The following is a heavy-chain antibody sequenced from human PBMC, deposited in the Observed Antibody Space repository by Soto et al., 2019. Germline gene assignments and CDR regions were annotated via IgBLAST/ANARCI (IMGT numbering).Heavy chain of an antibody. CDR1: GGSISGTTYY. Sequence: QLQLQESGPGLVKPSETLSLTCIVSGGSISGTTYYWAWIRQPPGKRLEWIGSVYFVGSTYYNPSLKSRVTISVDTSMNHFSLRLTSVTAADTALYYCARGGISRIYQLAPFDPWGQGTLVTVSS. D-gene: IGHD2-2*01. V-gene: IGHV4-39*02. CDR2: VYFVGST. J-gene: IGHJ5*02. CDR3: ARGGISRIYQLAPFDP.